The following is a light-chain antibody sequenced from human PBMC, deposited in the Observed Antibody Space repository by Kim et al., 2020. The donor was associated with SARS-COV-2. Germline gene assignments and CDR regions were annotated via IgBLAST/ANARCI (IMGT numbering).Light chain of an antibody. J-gene: IGKJ2*01. CDR3: HQYDSYPYT. Sequence: GQTITHTCRASKSINSWLAWYRKKARKAPNRLMYEATSLESGVPARFSGSECGTEFTLTISSLQPDGFATYYCHQYDSYPYTLGQGPRLEIK. CDR2: EAT. V-gene: IGKV1-5*03. CDR1: KSINSW.